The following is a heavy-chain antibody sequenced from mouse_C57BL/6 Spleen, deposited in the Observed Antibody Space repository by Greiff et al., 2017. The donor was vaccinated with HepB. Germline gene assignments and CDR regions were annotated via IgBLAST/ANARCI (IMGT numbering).Heavy chain of an antibody. Sequence: QVQLQQPGAELVRPGSSVKLSCKASGYTFTSYWMDWVKQRPGQGLEWIGNIYPSDSETHYNQKFKDKATLTVDKSSSTAYMQLSSLTSEDSAVYYGARVWTGYYFDYWGQGTTLTVSS. V-gene: IGHV1-61*01. J-gene: IGHJ2*01. CDR1: GYTFTSYW. CDR2: IYPSDSET. D-gene: IGHD2-10*02. CDR3: ARVWTGYYFDY.